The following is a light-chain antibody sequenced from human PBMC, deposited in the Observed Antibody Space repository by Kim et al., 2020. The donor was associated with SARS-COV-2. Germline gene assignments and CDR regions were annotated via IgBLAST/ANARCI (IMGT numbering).Light chain of an antibody. CDR2: DVS. Sequence: GQSITISCTRTNSDVGGYNYVSWYQQHPGKAPELMIYDVSKRPSGVSNRFSGSKSGNTASLTISGLQAEDGADYYCSSYTSSSTLVFGGGTKVTVL. V-gene: IGLV2-14*04. CDR1: NSDVGGYNY. CDR3: SSYTSSSTLV. J-gene: IGLJ3*02.